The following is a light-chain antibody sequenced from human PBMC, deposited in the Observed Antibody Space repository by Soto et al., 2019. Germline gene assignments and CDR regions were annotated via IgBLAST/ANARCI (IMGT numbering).Light chain of an antibody. CDR1: QSLVYSDGNTY. Sequence: DVVMTQSPLSLPVTLGQPASISCRSSQSLVYSDGNTYLNWFQQRPGQSPRRLLYKVSNRDSGVPDRFSGSGSGTDCTLKISRVEAEDVGFYYCMQGTHWSRTFGQGTKVEIK. J-gene: IGKJ1*01. V-gene: IGKV2-30*01. CDR2: KVS. CDR3: MQGTHWSRT.